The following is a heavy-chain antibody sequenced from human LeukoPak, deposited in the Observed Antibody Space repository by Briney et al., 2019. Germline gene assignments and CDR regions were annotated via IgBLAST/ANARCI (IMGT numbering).Heavy chain of an antibody. CDR2: ISGSGDNT. CDR3: AKDFVVVPGNVNYFDY. D-gene: IGHD2-21*02. Sequence: GGSLRLSCAASGFTFSNYAMSWVRQAPGKGLEWVSAISGSGDNTYYADSVKGRFTVSRDNSKNTLYVQMKSLRAEDTAVYYCAKDFVVVPGNVNYFDYWGQGTLVTVSS. V-gene: IGHV3-23*01. J-gene: IGHJ4*02. CDR1: GFTFSNYA.